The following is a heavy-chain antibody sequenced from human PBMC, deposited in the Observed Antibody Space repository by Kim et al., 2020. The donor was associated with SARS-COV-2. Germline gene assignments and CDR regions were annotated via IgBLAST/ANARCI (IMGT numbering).Heavy chain of an antibody. V-gene: IGHV3-11*06. CDR3: ARATYHGFDYGMDV. D-gene: IGHD2-21*01. J-gene: IGHJ6*02. Sequence: YADSVKGRFTISRDNSKNSLYLQMTSLRAEDTAVYYCARATYHGFDYGMDVWGQGTTVTVSS.